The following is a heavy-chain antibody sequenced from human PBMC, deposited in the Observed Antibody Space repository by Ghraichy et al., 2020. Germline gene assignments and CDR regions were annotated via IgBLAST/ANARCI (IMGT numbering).Heavy chain of an antibody. V-gene: IGHV3-23*01. CDR2: ISATRGNT. D-gene: IGHD3-10*01. CDR3: AKDWRYGSGSQNAFDI. Sequence: GESLNISCAASGFTFSDYAMTWVRQAPGKGLEWVSFISATRGNTYYADSVKGRFTVSRDNSKNTLYLQMNSLSVEDTALYYCAKDWRYGSGSQNAFDIWGQGTMVTVSS. J-gene: IGHJ3*02. CDR1: GFTFSDYA.